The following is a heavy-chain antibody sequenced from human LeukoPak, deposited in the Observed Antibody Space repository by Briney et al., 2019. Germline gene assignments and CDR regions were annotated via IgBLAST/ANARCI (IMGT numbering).Heavy chain of an antibody. V-gene: IGHV4-38-2*01. CDR1: GYSISSGYY. CDR2: IYHSGST. CDR3: ASSGRYSGWYY. J-gene: IGHJ4*02. D-gene: IGHD1-26*01. Sequence: SETLSLTCAVSGYSISSGYYWGWIRQPPGKGLEWIGSIYHSGSTYYNPSLKSRVTISVDTSKNQFSLKLSSVTAADTAVYYCASSGRYSGWYYWGQGTLVTVSS.